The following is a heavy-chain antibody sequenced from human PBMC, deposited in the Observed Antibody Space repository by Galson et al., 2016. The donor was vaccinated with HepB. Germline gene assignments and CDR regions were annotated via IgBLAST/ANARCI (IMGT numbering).Heavy chain of an antibody. V-gene: IGHV3-33*01. D-gene: IGHD2-21*02. J-gene: IGHJ4*02. CDR3: AREVTYCGGDCNSAAYYFDY. Sequence: SLRLSCAASGFTFSDYGMHWVRQAPGKGLEWVAVIWFDGSNKYYADSVEGRFTISRDNSKNTLSLQMNSLRAEDTAVYYCAREVTYCGGDCNSAAYYFDYWGQGTLVTVSS. CDR1: GFTFSDYG. CDR2: IWFDGSNK.